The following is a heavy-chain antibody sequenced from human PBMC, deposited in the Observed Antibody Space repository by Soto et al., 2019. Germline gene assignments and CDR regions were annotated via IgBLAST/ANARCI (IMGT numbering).Heavy chain of an antibody. CDR2: IKHDGSEK. CDR1: GLTFSKYW. CDR3: ASVPGSPGYHGLDV. D-gene: IGHD6-19*01. J-gene: IGHJ6*02. Sequence: GGSLRLSCAASGLTFSKYWMTWVRQAPGKGLEWVATIKHDGSEKSNLDSVEGRFTISRDNAKSSLSLQMNSLRVEDTAVYFCASVPGSPGYHGLDVWGQGTTVTVSS. V-gene: IGHV3-7*03.